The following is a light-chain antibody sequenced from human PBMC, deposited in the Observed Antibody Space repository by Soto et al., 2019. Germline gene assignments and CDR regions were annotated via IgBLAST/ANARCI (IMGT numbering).Light chain of an antibody. CDR3: QTWSTNIRV. V-gene: IGLV4-69*01. CDR2: LNSDGSH. Sequence: QTVVTQPPSASASLGASVKITCTLSSGHNSYAIAWHQQQPEKGPRYLMKLNSDGSHSKGDGIPDRFSGSSSGAERYLTISSFQSEDEADYYCQTWSTNIRVFGGGTKLTVL. CDR1: SGHNSYA. J-gene: IGLJ3*02.